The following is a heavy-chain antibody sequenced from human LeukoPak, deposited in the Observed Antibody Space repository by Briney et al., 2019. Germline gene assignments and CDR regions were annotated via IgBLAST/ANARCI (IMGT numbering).Heavy chain of an antibody. CDR1: GGSFSGYY. CDR3: ASPIAAAGSSLIH. Sequence: PSETLSLTCAVYGGSFSGYYWSWIRQPPGKGLEWIGEINHSGSTNYNPSLKSRVTISIDTSKNQFSLKLNSVTAADTAVNYCASPIAAAGSSLIHWGQGTLVTVSS. J-gene: IGHJ4*02. CDR2: INHSGST. D-gene: IGHD6-13*01. V-gene: IGHV4-34*01.